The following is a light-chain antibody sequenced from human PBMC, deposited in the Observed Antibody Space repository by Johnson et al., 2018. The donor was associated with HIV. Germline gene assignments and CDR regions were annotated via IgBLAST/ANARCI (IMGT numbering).Light chain of an antibody. CDR2: RNN. CDR1: SSNIGINT. Sequence: QSVLTQPPSASGTPGQRVTISCSGSSSNIGINTVNWYQQLPGTAPKLLIYRNNLRPSGVPDRFSGSKSGTSASLAISGLQAEDEADYYCGIWDTSLSAGGVFGTGTKVTVL. V-gene: IGLV1-44*01. CDR3: GIWDTSLSAGGV. J-gene: IGLJ1*01.